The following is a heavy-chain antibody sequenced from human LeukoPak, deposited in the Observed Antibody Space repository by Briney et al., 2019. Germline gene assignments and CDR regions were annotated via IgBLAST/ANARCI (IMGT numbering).Heavy chain of an antibody. CDR3: ARAGGRWLVRLYNWFDP. J-gene: IGHJ5*02. V-gene: IGHV1-2*02. CDR1: GYTFTGYY. D-gene: IGHD6-19*01. Sequence: ASVKVSCKASGYTFTGYYMHWVRQAPGQGLEWMGWINPNSGGTNYAQKFQGRVTMTRDTSISTAYMELSRLRSDDTAVYYCARAGGRWLVRLYNWFDPWGQGTLVTVSS. CDR2: INPNSGGT.